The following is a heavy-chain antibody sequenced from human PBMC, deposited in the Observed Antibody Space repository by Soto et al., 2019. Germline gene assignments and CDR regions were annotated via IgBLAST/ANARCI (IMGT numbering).Heavy chain of an antibody. V-gene: IGHV3-23*01. CDR2: ISGSGGST. Sequence: GGSLRLSCAASGFTFSSYAMGWVRQAPGKGLEWVSAISGSGGSTYYADSVKGRFTISRDNSKNTLYLQMNSLRAEDTAVFYCAKDQAPYDYYYGMDVWGQGTTVTVSS. CDR3: AKDQAPYDYYYGMDV. J-gene: IGHJ6*02. CDR1: GFTFSSYA.